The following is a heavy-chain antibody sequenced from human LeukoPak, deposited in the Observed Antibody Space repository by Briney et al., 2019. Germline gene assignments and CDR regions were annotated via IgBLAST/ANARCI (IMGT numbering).Heavy chain of an antibody. J-gene: IGHJ5*02. CDR3: VRRFDP. V-gene: IGHV3-64D*06. CDR1: GFTFNSYA. Sequence: PGGSLRLSCSASGFTFNSYAMHWVRQAPGKGLEYVSAITSSRGSTYYVDSVKGRFTISRDNSKNTLFLQMSSLRAEDTAMYYCVRRFDPWGQGTPVTVSS. CDR2: ITSSRGST.